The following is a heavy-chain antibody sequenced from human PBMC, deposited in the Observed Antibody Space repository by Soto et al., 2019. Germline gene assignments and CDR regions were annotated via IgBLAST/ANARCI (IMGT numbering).Heavy chain of an antibody. D-gene: IGHD4-17*01. CDR3: ARSGYGDYGVTDY. V-gene: IGHV3-30-3*01. J-gene: IGHJ4*02. CDR1: GFTFSSYA. Sequence: QVQLVESGGGVVQPGRSLRLSCAASGFTFSSYAMNWVRQAPGKGLEWVAVISDDGGNKYYADSVKGRFTISRDNSKNTLYMQMNSLRAEDTAVYYCARSGYGDYGVTDYWDQGSLVT. CDR2: ISDDGGNK.